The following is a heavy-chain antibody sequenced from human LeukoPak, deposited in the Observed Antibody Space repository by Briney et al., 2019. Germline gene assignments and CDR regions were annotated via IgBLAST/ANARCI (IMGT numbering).Heavy chain of an antibody. CDR1: GFTVSHYY. D-gene: IGHD5-18*01. V-gene: IGHV3-53*05. CDR3: AREGRAKRQLWTVERYWFDP. CDR2: IYSGGST. Sequence: GGSLRLSCAASGFTVSHYYMTWVRQAPGKGLECVSVIYSGGSTYSADSVKGRFTISRDNSKNTLYLQMNSLRAEDTAVYYCAREGRAKRQLWTVERYWFDPWGQGTLVTVSS. J-gene: IGHJ5*02.